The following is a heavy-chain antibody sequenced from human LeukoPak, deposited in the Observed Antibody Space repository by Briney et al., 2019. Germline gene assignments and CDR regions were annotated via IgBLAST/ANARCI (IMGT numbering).Heavy chain of an antibody. D-gene: IGHD2-2*01. Sequence: GGSLRLSCAASGFTFDDYGMSWVRQAPGKGLEWVSSISSSSSYIYYADSVKGRFTISRDNAKNSLYLQMNSLRAEDTAVYYCARPHCSSTSCYGRNVDYWGQGTLVTVSS. CDR2: ISSSSSYI. J-gene: IGHJ4*02. CDR1: GFTFDDYG. V-gene: IGHV3-21*01. CDR3: ARPHCSSTSCYGRNVDY.